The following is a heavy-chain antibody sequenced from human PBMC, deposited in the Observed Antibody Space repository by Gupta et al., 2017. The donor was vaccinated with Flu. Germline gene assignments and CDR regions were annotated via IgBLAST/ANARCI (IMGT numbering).Heavy chain of an antibody. CDR1: GGAISSYY. V-gene: IGHV4-59*01. J-gene: IGHJ6*02. CDR3: ARARGGGNYYYYYGRDV. CDR2: IYYSGST. D-gene: IGHD2-21*02. Sequence: QVQLQESGPGLVKPSETLSLTCTVSGGAISSYYWNWIRQPPGKGLEWIGYIYYSGSTNYNPSLKSRVTISLDTSENEFSLKLSSVTAADTAVYYWARARGGGNYYYYYGRDVWGQGTTVTVSS.